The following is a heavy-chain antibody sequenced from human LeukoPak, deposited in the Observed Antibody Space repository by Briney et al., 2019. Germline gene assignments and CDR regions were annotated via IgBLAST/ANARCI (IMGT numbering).Heavy chain of an antibody. D-gene: IGHD3-22*01. CDR1: GFTFSSYW. V-gene: IGHV3-7*01. CDR3: ARDYYDSSGYYRGVFGY. CDR2: IKQDGSEK. J-gene: IGHJ4*02. Sequence: GGSLRLSCAASGFTFSSYWMSWVRQAPGKGLEWVANIKQDGSEKYYVDSVKGRFTISRDNAKNSLYLQMNSLRAEDTAVYYCARDYYDSSGYYRGVFGYWGQGTLVTVSS.